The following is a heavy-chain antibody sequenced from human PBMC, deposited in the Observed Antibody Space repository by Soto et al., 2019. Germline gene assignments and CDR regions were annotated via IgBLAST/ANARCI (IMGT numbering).Heavy chain of an antibody. CDR2: INAGNGNR. J-gene: IGHJ1*01. CDR3: ARVAIAVAGKGEYFQH. V-gene: IGHV1-3*01. CDR1: GYTFTSYA. D-gene: IGHD6-19*01. Sequence: ASVKVSCKASGYTFTSYAMHWVRQAPGQRLEWMGWINAGNGNRKYSQKFQGRVTITRDTSASTAYMELSSLRSEDTAVYYCARVAIAVAGKGEYFQHWGQGTLVTVSS.